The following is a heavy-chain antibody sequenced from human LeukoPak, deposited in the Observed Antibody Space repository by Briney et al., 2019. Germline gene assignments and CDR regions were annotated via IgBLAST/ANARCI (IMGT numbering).Heavy chain of an antibody. J-gene: IGHJ4*02. CDR3: ARDRAVVVAATDY. Sequence: SETLSLTCAVYGGSFSGYYWSWIRQPPGKGLEWIGEINHSGSTNYNPSLKSRVTISVDTSKNQFSLKLSSVTAADTAVYYCARDRAVVVAATDYWGQGTLVTVSS. CDR1: GGSFSGYY. D-gene: IGHD2-15*01. CDR2: INHSGST. V-gene: IGHV4-34*01.